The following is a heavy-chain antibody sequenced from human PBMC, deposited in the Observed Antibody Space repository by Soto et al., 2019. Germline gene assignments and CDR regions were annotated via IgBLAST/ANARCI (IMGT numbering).Heavy chain of an antibody. CDR3: ATSDSSGYYSQIDY. J-gene: IGHJ4*02. V-gene: IGHV3-30-3*01. Sequence: GGSLRLSCAASGFTFSSYAMHWVRQAPGKGLEWVAVISYDGSNKYYADSVKGRFTISRDNSKNTLYLQMNSLRAEDTAVYYCATSDSSGYYSQIDYWGQGTLVTVSS. CDR2: ISYDGSNK. CDR1: GFTFSSYA. D-gene: IGHD3-22*01.